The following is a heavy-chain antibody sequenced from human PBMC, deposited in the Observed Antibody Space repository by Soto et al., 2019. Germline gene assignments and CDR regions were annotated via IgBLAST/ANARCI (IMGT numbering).Heavy chain of an antibody. D-gene: IGHD3-3*01. Sequence: GGSLRLSCAASGFTFSSYAMSWVRQAPGKGLEWVSAISGSGGSTHYADSVKGRFTISRDNSKNTLYLQMNSLRAEDTAVYYCAKDGATYYDFWSGYYFDYWGQGTLVTVSS. J-gene: IGHJ4*02. CDR2: ISGSGGST. CDR3: AKDGATYYDFWSGYYFDY. V-gene: IGHV3-23*01. CDR1: GFTFSSYA.